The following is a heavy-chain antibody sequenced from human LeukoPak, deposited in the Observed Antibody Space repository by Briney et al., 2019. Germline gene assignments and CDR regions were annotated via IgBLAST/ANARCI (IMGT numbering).Heavy chain of an antibody. CDR1: GGSFSGYY. CDR2: INHSGST. D-gene: IGHD3-10*01. Sequence: SETLSLTCAVYGGSFSGYYWSWIRQPPGKGLEWIGEINHSGSTNYNPSLKSRVTISVDTSKNQFSLELSSVTAADTAVYYCARRSYHYGSGYWGQGTLVTVSS. CDR3: ARRSYHYGSGY. V-gene: IGHV4-34*01. J-gene: IGHJ4*02.